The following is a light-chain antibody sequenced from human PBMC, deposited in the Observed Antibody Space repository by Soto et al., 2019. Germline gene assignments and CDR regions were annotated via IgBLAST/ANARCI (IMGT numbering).Light chain of an antibody. J-gene: IGKJ1*01. V-gene: IGKV3-20*01. CDR1: QSVSNSF. Sequence: EIVLTQSPGTLSLSPGERATLSCRASQSVSNSFLAWYQQKPGQAPRLLIYGASSRAAGIPDRFSGSGSGTDFTLIISRLEPEDFAVYYCQQYDNSPWTFGQGTKVELK. CDR3: QQYDNSPWT. CDR2: GAS.